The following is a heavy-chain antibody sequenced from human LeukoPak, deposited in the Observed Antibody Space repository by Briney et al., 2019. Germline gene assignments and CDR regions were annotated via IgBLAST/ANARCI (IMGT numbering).Heavy chain of an antibody. Sequence: PSETLSLTCTVSGGSISSQYWSWIRQPPGKGLEWIGYIYYSGSTNYNPSLKGRVTISVDTSKNQFSLKLSSVTAADTAVYYCAREEGYYDTSGRYYFYYMDVWGKGTTVTVSS. CDR2: IYYSGST. J-gene: IGHJ6*03. V-gene: IGHV4-59*11. CDR1: GGSISSQY. D-gene: IGHD3-22*01. CDR3: AREEGYYDTSGRYYFYYMDV.